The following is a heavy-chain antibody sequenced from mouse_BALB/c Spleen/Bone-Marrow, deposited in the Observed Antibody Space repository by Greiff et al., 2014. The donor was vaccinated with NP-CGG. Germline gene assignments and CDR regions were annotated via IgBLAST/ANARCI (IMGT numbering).Heavy chain of an antibody. J-gene: IGHJ3*01. CDR2: ISNGGGST. D-gene: IGHD2-3*01. CDR3: ARHDGYRTWFAY. Sequence: EVQGVESGGGLVQPGGSLKLSCATSGFTFSDYYMYWVRQTPEKRLEWVAHISNGGGSTYYPDTVKGRFTISRDNAKNTLYLQMSRLKSEDTAMYYCARHDGYRTWFAYWGQGTLVTVSA. V-gene: IGHV5-12*02. CDR1: GFTFSDYY.